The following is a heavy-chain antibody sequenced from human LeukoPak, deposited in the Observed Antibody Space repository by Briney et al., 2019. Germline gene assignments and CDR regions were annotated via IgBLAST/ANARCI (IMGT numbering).Heavy chain of an antibody. J-gene: IGHJ4*02. CDR3: ARHVGVVVVPAAMVDY. Sequence: GESLKISCKGSGYSFTSYWIGWVRQMPGKGLEWMGIIYPGDSDTRYSPSFQGQVTISADKSISTAYLQWSSLKASDTAMYYCARHVGVVVVPAAMVDYWGQGTLVTVSS. CDR1: GYSFTSYW. V-gene: IGHV5-51*01. D-gene: IGHD2-2*01. CDR2: IYPGDSDT.